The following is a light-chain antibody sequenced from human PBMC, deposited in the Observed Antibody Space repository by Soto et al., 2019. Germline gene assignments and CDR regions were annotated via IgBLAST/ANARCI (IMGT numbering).Light chain of an antibody. CDR3: SSYTSSSTLSV. J-gene: IGLJ1*01. V-gene: IGLV2-14*01. CDR1: SSDVGGYNY. CDR2: EVS. Sequence: QSVLTHPASVSGSPGQSITISCTGTSSDVGGYNYVSWYQQHPGKAPKLLIYEVSYRPSGVSNRFSGSKSGNTASLTISGLQAEDEADYYCSSYTSSSTLSVFGTGTKVTV.